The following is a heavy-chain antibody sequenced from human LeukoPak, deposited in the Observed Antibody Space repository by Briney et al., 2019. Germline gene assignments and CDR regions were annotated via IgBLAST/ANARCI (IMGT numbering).Heavy chain of an antibody. CDR3: ARIAAAGAPGALGAFDI. V-gene: IGHV3-21*01. CDR2: ISNNSSYI. J-gene: IGHJ3*02. Sequence: GGSLRLSCAASGFTFSTYSMNWVRQAPGKGLEWVSSISNNSSYIYYADSVKGRFTIPRDNAKNSLYLQMNSLRAEDTAVYYCARIAAAGAPGALGAFDIWGQGTMVTVSS. D-gene: IGHD6-13*01. CDR1: GFTFSTYS.